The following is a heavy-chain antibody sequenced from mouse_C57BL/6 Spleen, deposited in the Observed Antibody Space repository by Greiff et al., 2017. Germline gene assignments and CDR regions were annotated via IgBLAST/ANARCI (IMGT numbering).Heavy chain of an antibody. Sequence: VQLQQPGAELVRPGSSVKLSCKASGYTFTSYWMHWVKQRPIQGLEWIGNIDPSDSETHYNQKFKDKATLTVDKSSSTAYMQLSSLTSEDSAVYYCAREGDYDDGLLAYWGQGTLVTVSA. J-gene: IGHJ3*01. CDR1: GYTFTSYW. CDR3: AREGDYDDGLLAY. D-gene: IGHD2-4*01. CDR2: IDPSDSET. V-gene: IGHV1-52*01.